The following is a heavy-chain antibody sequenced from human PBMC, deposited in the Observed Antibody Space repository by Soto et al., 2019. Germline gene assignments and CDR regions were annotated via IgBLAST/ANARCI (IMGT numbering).Heavy chain of an antibody. J-gene: IGHJ6*02. CDR3: ARQPSRGLLFYFYGMDV. D-gene: IGHD3-22*01. CDR1: GYSFTSYW. V-gene: IGHV5-51*01. CDR2: IYPGDSGT. Sequence: PGESLKISCKGSGYSFTSYWIGWVRQMPGKGLEWMGIIYPGDSGTRYSPSFQGQVTISADKSISTAYLQWSSLKASDTAMYYCARQPSRGLLFYFYGMDVWGQGTTVTVSS.